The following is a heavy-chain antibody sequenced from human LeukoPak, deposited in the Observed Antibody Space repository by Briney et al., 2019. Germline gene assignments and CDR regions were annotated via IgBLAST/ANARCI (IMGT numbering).Heavy chain of an antibody. V-gene: IGHV1-69*05. CDR3: ARVGSYTSSPFDY. Sequence: ASMKVSCKASGGTFSSYAISWVRQAPGQGLEWMGGIIPIFGIANYAQKFQGRVTITTDESTSTTYMELSSLRSEDTAVYYCARVGSYTSSPFDYWGQGTLVTVSS. D-gene: IGHD6-6*01. CDR2: IIPIFGIA. J-gene: IGHJ4*02. CDR1: GGTFSSYA.